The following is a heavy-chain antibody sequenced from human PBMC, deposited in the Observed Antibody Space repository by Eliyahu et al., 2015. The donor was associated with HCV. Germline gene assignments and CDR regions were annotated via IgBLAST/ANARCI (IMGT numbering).Heavy chain of an antibody. CDR2: ISSSSSFI. D-gene: IGHD5-18*01. CDR1: GFTFSXYX. Sequence: EVQLVESGGGLVKPGGSLRLPCAASGFTFSXYXMNWVRQAPGKGLGXVSSISSSSSFIYYADSVKGRFTISRDNAKNSLYLQMNSLRAEDTAVYYCARARRADTTMDGMDVWGQGTTVTVSS. J-gene: IGHJ6*02. CDR3: ARARRADTTMDGMDV. V-gene: IGHV3-21*01.